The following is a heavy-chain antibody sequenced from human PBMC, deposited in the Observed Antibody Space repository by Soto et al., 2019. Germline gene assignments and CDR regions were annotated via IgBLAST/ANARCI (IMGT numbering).Heavy chain of an antibody. CDR1: GFTFSSYS. V-gene: IGHV3-48*02. Sequence: GGSLRLSCAASGFTFSSYSMNWVRQAPGKGLEWVSYISSSSSTIYYADSVKGRFTISRDNAKNSLYLQMNSLRDEDTAVYYCASSGIAVAGTGYYYYYGMDVWGQGTTVTVSS. J-gene: IGHJ6*02. CDR2: ISSSSSTI. D-gene: IGHD6-19*01. CDR3: ASSGIAVAGTGYYYYYGMDV.